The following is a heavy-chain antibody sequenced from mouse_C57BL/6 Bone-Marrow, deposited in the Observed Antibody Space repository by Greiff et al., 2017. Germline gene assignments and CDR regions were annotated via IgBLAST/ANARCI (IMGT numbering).Heavy chain of an antibody. CDR3: AIAYYSNSYYAMAY. V-gene: IGHV1-64*01. CDR1: GYTFTSYW. Sequence: QVQLQQPGAELVKPGASVKLSCKASGYTFTSYWMHWVKQRPGQGLEWIGMIHPNRGSTNYNEKFKSKATLTVDKSSSTAYMQLSSLTSEDSAVYYCAIAYYSNSYYAMAYWGQGTSVTVSS. CDR2: IHPNRGST. D-gene: IGHD2-5*01. J-gene: IGHJ4*01.